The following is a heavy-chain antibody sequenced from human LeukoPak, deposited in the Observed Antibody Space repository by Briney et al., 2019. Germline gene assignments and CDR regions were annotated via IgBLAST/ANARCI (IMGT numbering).Heavy chain of an antibody. CDR2: INSDGSST. D-gene: IGHD2-21*01. CDR1: GFTFSSYW. CDR3: ASWSSGGGILTYDY. J-gene: IGHJ4*02. Sequence: GGSLRLSCAASGFTFSSYWMHWVRQAPGKGLVWVSRINSDGSSTSYADSVKGRFTISRDNAKNKLYLQMNSLRAEDTAVYYCASWSSGGGILTYDYWGQGTLVTVSS. V-gene: IGHV3-74*01.